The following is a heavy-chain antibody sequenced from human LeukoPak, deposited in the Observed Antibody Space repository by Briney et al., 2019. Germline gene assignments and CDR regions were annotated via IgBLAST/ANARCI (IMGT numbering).Heavy chain of an antibody. CDR1: GGSISSYY. J-gene: IGHJ4*02. Sequence: SETLSLTRTVSGGSISSYYWSWIRQPPGKGLEWIGYIYYSGSTNYNPSLKSRVTISVDTSKNQFSLKLSSVTAADTAVYYCARAIQSSGWSYYFDYWGQGTLVTVSS. V-gene: IGHV4-59*01. CDR3: ARAIQSSGWSYYFDY. D-gene: IGHD6-19*01. CDR2: IYYSGST.